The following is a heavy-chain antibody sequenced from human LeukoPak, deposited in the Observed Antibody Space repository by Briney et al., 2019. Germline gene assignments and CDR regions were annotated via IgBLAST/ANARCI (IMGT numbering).Heavy chain of an antibody. CDR3: ASSTTGRLLWFAFDP. J-gene: IGHJ5*02. Sequence: ASVKVSCKASGGTFSSYAISWVRQAPGQGLERMGGIIPIFGTANYAQKFQGRVTITADESTSTAYMELSSLRSEDTAVYYCASSTTGRLLWFAFDPWGQGTLVTVSS. CDR1: GGTFSSYA. CDR2: IIPIFGTA. D-gene: IGHD3-10*01. V-gene: IGHV1-69*13.